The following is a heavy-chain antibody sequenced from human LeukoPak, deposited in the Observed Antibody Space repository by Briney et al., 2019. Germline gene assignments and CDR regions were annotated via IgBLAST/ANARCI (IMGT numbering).Heavy chain of an antibody. CDR3: ARGNWYLDY. CDR1: GGSISSHY. CDR2: IYYSGSI. V-gene: IGHV4-59*11. J-gene: IGHJ4*02. Sequence: SETLSLTCTVSGGSISSHYWSWIRQPPGKGLEWIGYIYYSGSINYNPSLKSRVTISVDTSKNQFSLKVSSVTAADTAVYYCARGNWYLDYWGQGTLVTVSS. D-gene: IGHD1-1*01.